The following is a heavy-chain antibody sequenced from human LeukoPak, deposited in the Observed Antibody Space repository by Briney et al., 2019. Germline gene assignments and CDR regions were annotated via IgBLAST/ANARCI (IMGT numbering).Heavy chain of an antibody. CDR1: GGSISSYY. Sequence: PSETLSLTCTVSGGSISSYYWSWIRQPPGKGLEWIGYIYYSGSTNYNPSLKSRVTISVDTSKNQFSLKLSSVTAADTAVYYCASTQWELHPYYYYYMDVWGKGTTVTVSS. J-gene: IGHJ6*03. CDR2: IYYSGST. CDR3: ASTQWELHPYYYYYMDV. D-gene: IGHD1-26*01. V-gene: IGHV4-59*01.